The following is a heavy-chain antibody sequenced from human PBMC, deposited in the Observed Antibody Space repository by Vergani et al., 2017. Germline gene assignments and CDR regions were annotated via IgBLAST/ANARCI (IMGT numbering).Heavy chain of an antibody. CDR3: ARVTYALAAPLYYMDV. D-gene: IGHD2-8*01. J-gene: IGHJ6*03. CDR2: IYHSGST. V-gene: IGHV4-4*02. CDR1: GGSISSSNW. Sequence: QVQLQESGPGLVKPSGTLSLTCAVSGGSISSSNWWSWVRQPPGKGLEWIGEIYHSGSTNYNPSLKSRVTISVDTSKNQFSLKLSSVTAADTAVYYCARVTYALAAPLYYMDVWGKGTTVTVSS.